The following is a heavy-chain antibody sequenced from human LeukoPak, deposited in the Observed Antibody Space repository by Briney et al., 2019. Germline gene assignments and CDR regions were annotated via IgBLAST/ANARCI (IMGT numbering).Heavy chain of an antibody. V-gene: IGHV1-2*02. CDR1: QYTFTGYY. CDR3: STHSVVVAATRGFDP. J-gene: IGHJ5*02. Sequence: GASVKVSCKTSQYTFTGYYMHWVRQAPGQGLEWMGWINSNSGDTNYAQKFQGRVTMTRDTSISTAYMELSRLRSDDTAVYYCSTHSVVVAATRGFDPWGQGTLVTVSS. D-gene: IGHD2-15*01. CDR2: INSNSGDT.